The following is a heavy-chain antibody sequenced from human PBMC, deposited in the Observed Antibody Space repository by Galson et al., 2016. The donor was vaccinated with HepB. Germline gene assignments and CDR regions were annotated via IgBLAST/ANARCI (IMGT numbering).Heavy chain of an antibody. V-gene: IGHV3-21*01. CDR2: ISSNDDYT. D-gene: IGHD1-26*01. Sequence: SLRLSCAASGFTFTNYIMAWVRQPPGKGLEWVSSISSNDDYTYYADSVKGRFTISRDNAKNSLYLQMNSLSVEDTAIYFCAREGSGSSYYINCPDPWGQGTLVTVSS. CDR3: AREGSGSSYYINCPDP. CDR1: GFTFTNYI. J-gene: IGHJ5*02.